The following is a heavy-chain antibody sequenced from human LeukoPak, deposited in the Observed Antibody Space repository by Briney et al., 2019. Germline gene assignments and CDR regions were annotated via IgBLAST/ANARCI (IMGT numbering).Heavy chain of an antibody. Sequence: GGSLRLSCAASGFTFSSYWMSWVRQAPGKGLEWVSFIYSGGSTYYADSVKGRFTISRDNSKNTLYLQMNSLRAEDTAVYYCARDGGLLWFGEPPFDYWGQGTLVTVSS. D-gene: IGHD3-10*01. CDR1: GFTFSSYW. CDR2: IYSGGST. V-gene: IGHV3-66*01. J-gene: IGHJ4*02. CDR3: ARDGGLLWFGEPPFDY.